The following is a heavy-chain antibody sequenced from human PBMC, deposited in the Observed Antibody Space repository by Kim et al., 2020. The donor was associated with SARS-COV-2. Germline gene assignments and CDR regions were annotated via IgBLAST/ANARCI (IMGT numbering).Heavy chain of an antibody. D-gene: IGHD3-22*01. CDR1: GFTFSSYG. J-gene: IGHJ4*02. CDR3: AKVLHYYDSSHLDY. Sequence: GGSLRLSCAVSGFTFSSYGMRWVRQAPGKGLEWVAVISDDGSNKYYADSVKGRFTISRDNSKNTLYLQMNSLRAEDTAVYYCAKVLHYYDSSHLDYWGQGTLVTVSS. V-gene: IGHV3-30*18. CDR2: ISDDGSNK.